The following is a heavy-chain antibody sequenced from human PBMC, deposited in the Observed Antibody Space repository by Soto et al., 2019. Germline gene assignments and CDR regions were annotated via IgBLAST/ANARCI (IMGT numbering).Heavy chain of an antibody. CDR2: IRSKANSYAT. V-gene: IGHV3-73*01. Sequence: GGSLRLSCAASGFTFSGSAMHWVRQASGKGLEWVGRIRSKANSYATAYAASVKGRFTISRDDSKNTAYLQMNSLKTEDTAVYYCTRHAPLRFLEWSNYYYYGMDVWGQGTTVTVSS. CDR3: TRHAPLRFLEWSNYYYYGMDV. CDR1: GFTFSGSA. D-gene: IGHD3-3*01. J-gene: IGHJ6*02.